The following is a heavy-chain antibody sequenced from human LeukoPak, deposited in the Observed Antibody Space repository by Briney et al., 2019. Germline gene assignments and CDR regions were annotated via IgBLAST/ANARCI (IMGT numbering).Heavy chain of an antibody. D-gene: IGHD6-13*01. Sequence: GGSLRLSCAASGFTFSSYAMSWVRQAPGKGLEWVSAISGSGSSTYYADSVKGRFTISRDNSKNTLYLQMNSLRAEDTAVYYCAKDAELYSSSWYSYYYGMDVWGQGTTVTVSS. CDR3: AKDAELYSSSWYSYYYGMDV. J-gene: IGHJ6*02. CDR1: GFTFSSYA. V-gene: IGHV3-23*01. CDR2: ISGSGSST.